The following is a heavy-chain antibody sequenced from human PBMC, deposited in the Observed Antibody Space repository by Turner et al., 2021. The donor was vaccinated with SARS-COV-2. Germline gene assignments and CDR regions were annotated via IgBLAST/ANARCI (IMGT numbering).Heavy chain of an antibody. CDR2: IYSGGST. V-gene: IGHV3-66*01. J-gene: IGHJ4*02. Sequence: EVQLVESGGGLVQPGGSLRLSCAASGLTVSSNYMSWVRQAPGEGLEWVSVIYSGGSTYYADSGKGRFTISRDNSKNTLYLKMNSLRAEDTAVYYCAREVSGSSNTGVHFDSWGQGTPVTVSS. CDR1: GLTVSSNY. D-gene: IGHD3-10*01. CDR3: AREVSGSSNTGVHFDS.